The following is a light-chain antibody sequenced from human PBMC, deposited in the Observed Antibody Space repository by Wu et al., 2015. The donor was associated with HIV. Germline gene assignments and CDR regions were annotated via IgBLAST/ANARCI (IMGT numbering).Light chain of an antibody. CDR3: QEYSDSSLT. V-gene: IGKV1-5*03. CDR2: KAT. Sequence: DIQMTQSPSTPSASIGDRVIITYRASHSLSDWVAWYQQKAGKTPKLLIYKATILQSGVPSRFSGSGSGTEFTLTISSLQPDDFATYYCQEYSDSSLTFGGGTKVEIK. CDR1: HSLSDW. J-gene: IGKJ4*01.